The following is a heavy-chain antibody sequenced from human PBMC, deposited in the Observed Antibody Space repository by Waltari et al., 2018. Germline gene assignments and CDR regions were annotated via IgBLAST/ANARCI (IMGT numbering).Heavy chain of an antibody. CDR1: GFTVSSNY. Sequence: EVQLVESGGGLIQPGGSLRLSCAASGFTVSSNYMSWVRQAPGKGLEWVSGIYSGGSTYYADAVKGRFTISRDNSKNTLYLQMNSLRAEDTAVYYCASMAHSYQRVFDYWGQGTLVTVSS. V-gene: IGHV3-53*01. J-gene: IGHJ4*02. D-gene: IGHD2-2*01. CDR3: ASMAHSYQRVFDY. CDR2: IYSGGST.